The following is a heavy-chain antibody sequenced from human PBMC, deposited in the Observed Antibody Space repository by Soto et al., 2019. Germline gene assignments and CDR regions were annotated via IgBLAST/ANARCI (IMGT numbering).Heavy chain of an antibody. CDR3: ARDRINGDQNYYYYYGMDV. CDR2: IYSGGST. CDR1: GFTVSSNY. J-gene: IGHJ6*02. D-gene: IGHD4-17*01. Sequence: PGGSLRLSCAASGFTVSSNYMSWVRQAPGKGLEWVSVIYSGGSTYYADSVKGRFTISRDNSKNTLYLQMNSLRAEDTAVYYCARDRINGDQNYYYYYGMDVWGQGTTVTVSS. V-gene: IGHV3-53*01.